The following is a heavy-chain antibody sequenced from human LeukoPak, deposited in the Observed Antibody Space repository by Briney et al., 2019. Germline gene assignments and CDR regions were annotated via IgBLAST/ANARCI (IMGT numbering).Heavy chain of an antibody. J-gene: IGHJ4*02. V-gene: IGHV3-20*04. CDR3: ARDDYGDARN. Sequence: GGSLRLSCAASGFTFDDYGMSWVRQAPGKGLEWVSGINWNGGSTGYADSVKGRFTISRDNAKNSLYVQMNSLRAEDTAVYYCARDDYGDARNWGQGTLVTVSS. CDR2: INWNGGST. D-gene: IGHD4-17*01. CDR1: GFTFDDYG.